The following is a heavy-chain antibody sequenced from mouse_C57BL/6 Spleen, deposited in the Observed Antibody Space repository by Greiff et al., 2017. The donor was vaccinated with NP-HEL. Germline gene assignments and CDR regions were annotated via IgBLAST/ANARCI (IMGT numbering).Heavy chain of an antibody. CDR3: AVRGFAY. CDR2: INPSTGGT. CDR1: GYSFTGYY. J-gene: IGHJ3*01. D-gene: IGHD1-1*01. Sequence: VQLQQSGPELVKPGASVKISCKASGYSFTGYYMHWVKQSSEKSLEWIGEINPSTGGTSYNQKFKGKATLTVDKSSSTAYMQLKSLTSEDSAVYYWAVRGFAYWGQGTLVTVSA. V-gene: IGHV1-43*01.